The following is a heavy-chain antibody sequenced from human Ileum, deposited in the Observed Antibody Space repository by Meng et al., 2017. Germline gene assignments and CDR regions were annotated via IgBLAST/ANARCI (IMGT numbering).Heavy chain of an antibody. D-gene: IGHD6-13*01. CDR3: AREINRGSSWFDY. J-gene: IGHJ4*02. Sequence: QVQLVQSGAEVKKPGASVKVSCKASGYTFTSYTMHWVRQAPGQRREWMGWINAANGNTKYSQKFQGRVTITGDTSASTASMELNSLRSEDTAIYFCAREINRGSSWFDYWGQGTLVTVSS. CDR1: GYTFTSYT. V-gene: IGHV1-3*01. CDR2: INAANGNT.